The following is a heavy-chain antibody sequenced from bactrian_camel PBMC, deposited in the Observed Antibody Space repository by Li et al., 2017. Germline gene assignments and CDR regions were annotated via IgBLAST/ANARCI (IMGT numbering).Heavy chain of an antibody. Sequence: HVQLVESGGGSVQAGGSLRLSCTASGFAVDASDMGWYRQAPGNECEMVSTTSNDITTYYLNSVKGRFTISGDNAKNTVYLQMNDLRSEDTALYYCAAQYADIVIDFPFWGQGTQVTVS. J-gene: IGHJ6*01. CDR3: AAQYADIVIDFPF. CDR1: GFAVDASD. D-gene: IGHD3*01. V-gene: IGHV3S63*01. CDR2: TTSNDITT.